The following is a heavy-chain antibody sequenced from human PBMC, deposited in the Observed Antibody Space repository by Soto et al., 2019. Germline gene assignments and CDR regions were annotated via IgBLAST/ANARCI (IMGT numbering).Heavy chain of an antibody. Sequence: ASVKVSCKASGYTFTSYGISWVRQAPGQGLEWMGWISAYNGNTNYAQKLQGRVTMTTDTSTSTAYMELRSLRSDDTAVYYCARSVYSSGYYHSYWFDPWGQGTLVTVSS. CDR1: GYTFTSYG. D-gene: IGHD3-22*01. V-gene: IGHV1-18*04. J-gene: IGHJ5*02. CDR2: ISAYNGNT. CDR3: ARSVYSSGYYHSYWFDP.